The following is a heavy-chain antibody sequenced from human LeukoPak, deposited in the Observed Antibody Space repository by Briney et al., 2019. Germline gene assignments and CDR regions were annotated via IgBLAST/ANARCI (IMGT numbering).Heavy chain of an antibody. CDR2: IYHSGST. V-gene: IGHV4-38-2*02. D-gene: IGHD1-26*01. CDR3: ARDTPEPIVGVTGYFDY. CDR1: GYSISSGYY. J-gene: IGHJ4*02. Sequence: SETLSLTCNVSGYSISSGYYWGWIRQSPGKGLEWIGSIYHSGSTYYNPSLKSRVTISINTSKNQFSLKLSSVTAADTAVYYCARDTPEPIVGVTGYFDYWGQGTLVTVSS.